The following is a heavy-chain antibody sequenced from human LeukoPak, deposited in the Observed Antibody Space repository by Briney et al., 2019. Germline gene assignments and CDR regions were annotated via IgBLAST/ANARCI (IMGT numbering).Heavy chain of an antibody. CDR1: GFTFSSYA. Sequence: GGSLRLSCAASGFTFSSYAMSWVRQAPGKGLEWVSAISGSGGSTYYADSVKGRFTISRDNSKNTLYLQMNSLRAEDTAVYYCARESRDGYNWINYFDYWGQGTLVTVSS. D-gene: IGHD5-24*01. CDR3: ARESRDGYNWINYFDY. J-gene: IGHJ4*02. V-gene: IGHV3-23*01. CDR2: ISGSGGST.